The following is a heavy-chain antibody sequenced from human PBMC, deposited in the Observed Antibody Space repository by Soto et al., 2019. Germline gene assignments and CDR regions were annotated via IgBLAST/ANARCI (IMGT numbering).Heavy chain of an antibody. J-gene: IGHJ4*02. CDR3: ARGSSGWYECFDY. V-gene: IGHV4-39*01. Sequence: SETLSLTCTVSGGSISSSSYYWGWIRQPPGKGLEWIGSIYYSGSTYYNPSLKSRVTISVDTSKNQFSLKLSSVTAADTAVYYCARGSSGWYECFDYWGQGTLVTVSS. CDR1: GGSISSSSYY. D-gene: IGHD6-19*01. CDR2: IYYSGST.